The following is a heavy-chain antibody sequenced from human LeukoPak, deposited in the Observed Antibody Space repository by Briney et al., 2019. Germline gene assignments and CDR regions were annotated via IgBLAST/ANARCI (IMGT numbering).Heavy chain of an antibody. CDR3: AKDRSSGWYGPNDY. Sequence: GGSLRLSCAASGFTFSSYGMHWVRQAPGKGLEWVAAISYDGSNKYYADSVKGRFTISRDNFKNTLYLQMNSLRAEDTAVYYCAKDRSSGWYGPNDYWGQGTLVTVSS. CDR2: ISYDGSNK. CDR1: GFTFSSYG. J-gene: IGHJ4*02. D-gene: IGHD6-19*01. V-gene: IGHV3-30*18.